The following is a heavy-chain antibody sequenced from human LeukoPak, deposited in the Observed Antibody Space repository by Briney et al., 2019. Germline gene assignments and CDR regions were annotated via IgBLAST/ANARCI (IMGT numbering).Heavy chain of an antibody. CDR3: VSGNNYYDSSGYFAISD. J-gene: IGHJ4*02. V-gene: IGHV4-61*01. CDR1: GGSVSSGSYY. Sequence: SETLSLTCTVSGGSVSSGSYYWSWIRQPPGKGLEWIGYIYYSGSTNYNPSLKSRVTISVDTSKNQFSLKLSSVTAADTAVYYCVSGNNYYDSSGYFAISDWGQGTLVTVSS. CDR2: IYYSGST. D-gene: IGHD3-22*01.